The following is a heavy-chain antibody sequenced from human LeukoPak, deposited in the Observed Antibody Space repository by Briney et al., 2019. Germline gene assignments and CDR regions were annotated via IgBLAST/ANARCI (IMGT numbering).Heavy chain of an antibody. Sequence: PSETLSLTCAVSGGSISSGGYSWSWIRQPPGKGLEWIGYIYYSGSTNYNPSLKSRVTVSVDTSKNQFSLKLSSVTAADTAVYYCARCTSTSCYSWFDPWGQGTLVAVSS. J-gene: IGHJ5*02. CDR3: ARCTSTSCYSWFDP. D-gene: IGHD2-2*01. V-gene: IGHV4-61*08. CDR1: GGSISSGGYS. CDR2: IYYSGST.